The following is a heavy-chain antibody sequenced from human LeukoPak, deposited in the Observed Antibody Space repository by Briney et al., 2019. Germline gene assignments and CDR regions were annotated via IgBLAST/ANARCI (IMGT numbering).Heavy chain of an antibody. CDR3: ARGYYEYNWIHRWAFDI. CDR2: ISAYSGNT. J-gene: IGHJ3*02. D-gene: IGHD1-20*01. V-gene: IGHV1-18*01. CDR1: GFTFTSYG. Sequence: GGTLRLSCAASGFTFTSYGISWVRQAPGQGLEWMGWISAYSGNTNYAQKLQGRVTMTTDTSTSTAYMELRSLRSDDTAVYYCARGYYEYNWIHRWAFDIWGQGTMVTVSS.